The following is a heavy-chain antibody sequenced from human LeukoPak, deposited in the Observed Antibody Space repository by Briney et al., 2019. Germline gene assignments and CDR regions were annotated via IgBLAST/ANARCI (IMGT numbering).Heavy chain of an antibody. J-gene: IGHJ5*02. V-gene: IGHV1-69*13. CDR2: IIPIFGTA. CDR1: GGTFSSYA. Sequence: ASVKVSCKASGGTFSSYAISWVRQAPGQGLEWMGGIIPIFGTANYAQKFQGRVTITADESTSTAYMELSSLRSEDTAVYYCASQDIVVVPAASRLGFGFDPWGQGTLVTVSS. CDR3: ASQDIVVVPAASRLGFGFDP. D-gene: IGHD2-2*01.